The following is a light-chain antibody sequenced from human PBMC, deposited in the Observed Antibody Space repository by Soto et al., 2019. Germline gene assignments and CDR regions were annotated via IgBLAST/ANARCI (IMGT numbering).Light chain of an antibody. J-gene: IGLJ3*02. CDR1: SSDVGGYNY. CDR3: SSYTSSSPWV. V-gene: IGLV2-14*01. Sequence: QSALTQPASVSGSPGQSITISCTGTSSDVGGYNYVSWYQQHPGKAPKLMIYEVSNRHSGVSNRFSGSKSGNTASLTISGLQAEDEADYYCSSYTSSSPWVFGGGTKLTVL. CDR2: EVS.